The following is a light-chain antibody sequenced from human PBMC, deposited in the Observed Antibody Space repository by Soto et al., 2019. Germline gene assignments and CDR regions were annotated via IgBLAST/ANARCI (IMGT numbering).Light chain of an antibody. J-gene: IGKJ1*01. CDR3: QQYKSYPT. CDR2: DAS. CDR1: QSISSW. Sequence: IQMTQSPSSLSASVGDRVTITCRASQSISSWLAWYQQKPGKAPKLLIYDASTLENGVPSRFIGSGSGTEFTLTISSPEPDDFATYYCQQYKSYPTFGQGTNVDIK. V-gene: IGKV1-5*01.